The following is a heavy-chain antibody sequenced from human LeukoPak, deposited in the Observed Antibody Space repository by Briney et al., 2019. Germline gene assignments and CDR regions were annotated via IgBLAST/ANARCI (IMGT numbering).Heavy chain of an antibody. Sequence: GGSLRLSCAASGFTFSNYGMHWVRQAPGKGLEWVAVTSSDGKSKYYADSVKGRFTISRDNSKNTLYLQMNSLRAEDTAVYYCAKDRLGYSYGSDAFDIWGQGTMVTVSS. CDR1: GFTFSNYG. CDR2: TSSDGKSK. J-gene: IGHJ3*02. D-gene: IGHD5-18*01. V-gene: IGHV3-30*18. CDR3: AKDRLGYSYGSDAFDI.